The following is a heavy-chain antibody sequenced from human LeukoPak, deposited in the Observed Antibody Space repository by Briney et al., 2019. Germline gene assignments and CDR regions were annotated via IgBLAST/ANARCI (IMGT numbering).Heavy chain of an antibody. D-gene: IGHD3-22*01. J-gene: IGHJ3*02. CDR2: ISAYNGNT. CDR3: ARVPLKYYYDSSGYYGDI. Sequence: ASVKVSCKASGYTFTSYGISWVRQAPGQGLEWMGWISAYNGNTNYAQKLQGRVTMTTDTSTSTAYMELRSLRSDDTAVYYCARVPLKYYYDSSGYYGDIWGQGTMVTVSS. CDR1: GYTFTSYG. V-gene: IGHV1-18*01.